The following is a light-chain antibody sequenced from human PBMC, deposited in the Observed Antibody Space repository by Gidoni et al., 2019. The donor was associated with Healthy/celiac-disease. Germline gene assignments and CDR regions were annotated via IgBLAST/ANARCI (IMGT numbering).Light chain of an antibody. V-gene: IGKV4-1*01. Sequence: DIVMTQSPESLAVSLGERATINCKSSQSVLYNSNNKNYLAWYQQKPGQPPKLLIYWASTRESGVPDRFSGSGSGTDFTLTISGLQAEDVAVYYCQQYYSTPRTFGQGTKVEIK. J-gene: IGKJ1*01. CDR1: QSVLYNSNNKNY. CDR3: QQYYSTPRT. CDR2: WAS.